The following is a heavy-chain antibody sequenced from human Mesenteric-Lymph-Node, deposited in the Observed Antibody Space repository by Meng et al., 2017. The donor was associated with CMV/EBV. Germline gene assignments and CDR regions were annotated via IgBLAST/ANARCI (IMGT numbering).Heavy chain of an antibody. D-gene: IGHD2-2*01. V-gene: IGHV4-31*02. J-gene: IGHJ4*02. Sequence: SGRYYWSWIRQHPGKGLEWIGYIYYSGSTYYNPSLKSRVTISVDTSKNQFSLKLSSVTAADTAVYYCARAPLSEYCSSTSCYEGLDYWGQGTLVTVSS. CDR1: SGRYY. CDR2: IYYSGST. CDR3: ARAPLSEYCSSTSCYEGLDY.